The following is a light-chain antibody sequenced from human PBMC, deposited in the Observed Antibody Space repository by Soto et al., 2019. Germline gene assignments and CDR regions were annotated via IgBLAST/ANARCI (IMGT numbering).Light chain of an antibody. Sequence: EIVLTQSPGTLSLSPGERYPLSCMASQSVSNNYLAWYQQKPGQAPRLLIYGESNRANGIPDRFSGSGSGTDFTLTLSRLETEDFAVYYCQQYGSSGTFGQGTKVEIK. CDR3: QQYGSSGT. J-gene: IGKJ1*01. V-gene: IGKV3-20*01. CDR2: GES. CDR1: QSVSNNY.